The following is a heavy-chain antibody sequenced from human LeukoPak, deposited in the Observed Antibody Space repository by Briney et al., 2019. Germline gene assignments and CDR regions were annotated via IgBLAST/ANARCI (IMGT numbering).Heavy chain of an antibody. CDR3: ARSGYSYGYDLYYYYYYMDV. V-gene: IGHV1-8*01. CDR2: MNPNSGNT. CDR1: GYTFTSYD. J-gene: IGHJ6*03. Sequence: ASVKVSCKASGYTFTSYDINWVRQATGQGLEWMGWMNPNSGNTGYAQKFQGRVTITRNTSISTAYMELSSLRSEDTAVYYCARSGYSYGYDLYYYYYYMDVWGKGATVTVSS. D-gene: IGHD5-18*01.